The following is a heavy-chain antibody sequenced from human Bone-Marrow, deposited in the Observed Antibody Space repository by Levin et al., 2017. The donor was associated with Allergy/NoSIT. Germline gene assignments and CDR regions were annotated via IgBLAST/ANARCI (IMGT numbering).Heavy chain of an antibody. V-gene: IGHV4-31*03. J-gene: IGHJ3*02. Sequence: SETLSLTCTVSGGSISSGVYFWSWIRELPGKGLEWIGYVSYSGITFYNQSLKSRVTISGDTSKNLFSLNLSSVTAADTAVYYCARGITVFGVVLAVNDAFDIWGQGTMVTVSS. CDR1: GGSISSGVYF. CDR2: VSYSGIT. D-gene: IGHD3-3*01. CDR3: ARGITVFGVVLAVNDAFDI.